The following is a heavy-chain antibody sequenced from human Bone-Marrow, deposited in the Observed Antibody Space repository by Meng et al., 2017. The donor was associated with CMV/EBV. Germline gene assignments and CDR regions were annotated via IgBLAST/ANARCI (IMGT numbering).Heavy chain of an antibody. D-gene: IGHD7-27*01. CDR2: IKEDGSER. CDR1: GFTFTRYW. J-gene: IGHJ6*02. CDR3: ARGLKQGTYYYYYGMDV. Sequence: GESLKISCVASGFTFTRYWMTWVRQAPGKGLEWVAHIKEDGSERDYVDSAKDRFTISRDNSKKTLYLQMNSLRAEDTAVYYCARGLKQGTYYYYYGMDVWGQGTTVTVSS. V-gene: IGHV3-7*01.